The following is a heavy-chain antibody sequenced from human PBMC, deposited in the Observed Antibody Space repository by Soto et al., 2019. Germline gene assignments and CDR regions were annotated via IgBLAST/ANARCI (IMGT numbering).Heavy chain of an antibody. J-gene: IGHJ4*02. CDR2: IVVGSGNT. CDR1: GFTFTSSA. CDR3: AADTIWFGELFPSLDY. V-gene: IGHV1-58*02. Sequence: QMQLVQSGPEVKKPGTSVKVSCKASGFTFTSSAMQWVRQARGQRLEWIGWIVVGSGNTNYAQKFQERVTITRDMSTSTAYMKLSSLRSEDTAVYYCAADTIWFGELFPSLDYWGQGTLVTVSS. D-gene: IGHD3-10*01.